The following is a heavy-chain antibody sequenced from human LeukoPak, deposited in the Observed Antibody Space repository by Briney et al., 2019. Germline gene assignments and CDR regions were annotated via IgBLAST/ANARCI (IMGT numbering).Heavy chain of an antibody. CDR3: ARESRVVIGDGYHVDS. J-gene: IGHJ4*02. CDR1: DGSITNYY. Sequence: SETLSLTCSVSDGSITNYYWSWIRQPAGKGLEWIGRLYIGRGMEYNPSLKSRAAMSVDRANMQYSLRLTSVTAADTAVYYCARESRVVIGDGYHVDSWGPGTLITVSS. CDR2: LYIGRGM. D-gene: IGHD4-23*01. V-gene: IGHV4-4*07.